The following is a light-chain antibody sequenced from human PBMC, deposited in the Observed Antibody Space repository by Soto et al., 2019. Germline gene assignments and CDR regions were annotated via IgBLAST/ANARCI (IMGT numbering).Light chain of an antibody. Sequence: DIQMTQSPSSLSASVGDRVTITCQSSQSIISYLNWYQQKAGKAHQLLIYAASSLQSGVPPRFSGSGSGTDFMLSISSLQPEDSAIYYCQQSYSSPRTFGQGTKLEI. CDR3: QQSYSSPRT. V-gene: IGKV1-39*01. J-gene: IGKJ2*01. CDR1: QSIISY. CDR2: AAS.